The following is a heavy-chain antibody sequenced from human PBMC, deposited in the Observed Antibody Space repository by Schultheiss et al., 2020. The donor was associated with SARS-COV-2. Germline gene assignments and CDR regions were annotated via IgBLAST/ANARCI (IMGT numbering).Heavy chain of an antibody. CDR1: GGSFSGYY. Sequence: SETLSLTCAVYGGSFSGYYWSWIRQPPGKGLEWIGEIYHSGSTNYNPSLKSRVTISVDTSKNQFSLKLSSVTAADTAVYYCARSVWSSGWSYFDYWGQGTLVTVSS. D-gene: IGHD6-19*01. V-gene: IGHV4-34*01. CDR2: IYHSGST. CDR3: ARSVWSSGWSYFDY. J-gene: IGHJ4*02.